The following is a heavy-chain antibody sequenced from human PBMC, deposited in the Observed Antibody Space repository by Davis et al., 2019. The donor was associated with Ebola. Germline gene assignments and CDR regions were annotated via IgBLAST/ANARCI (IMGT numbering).Heavy chain of an antibody. CDR3: ARLLNSYTSAWIDH. CDR2: MNPNSGNT. CDR1: GYTFTNYY. V-gene: IGHV1-8*02. J-gene: IGHJ5*02. D-gene: IGHD6-19*01. Sequence: ASVKVSCKASGYTFTNYYMHWVRQAPGQGLEWMGWMNPNSGNTGYAQKFQGRLTMTRSTSVNTAYMELSSLRSEDTAVYYCARLLNSYTSAWIDHWGQGTLVTVSS.